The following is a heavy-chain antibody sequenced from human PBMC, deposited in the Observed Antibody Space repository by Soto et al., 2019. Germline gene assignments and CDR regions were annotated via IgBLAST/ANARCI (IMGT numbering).Heavy chain of an antibody. D-gene: IGHD2-15*01. J-gene: IGHJ3*01. V-gene: IGHV3-64D*06. Sequence: GSLRLSCSVSGFTFSNYAMHWVRQAPGKGLEYVSGITSEGDRTWHADSVKDRFTISRDNSANTLFLQMSSLRVEDTAIYFCVKGNQLLRYYFEFWG. CDR3: VKGNQLLRYYFEF. CDR2: ITSEGDRT. CDR1: GFTFSNYA.